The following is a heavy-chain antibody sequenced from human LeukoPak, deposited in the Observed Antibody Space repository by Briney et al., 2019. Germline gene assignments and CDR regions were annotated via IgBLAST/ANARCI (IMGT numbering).Heavy chain of an antibody. J-gene: IGHJ6*02. D-gene: IGHD6-19*01. CDR1: GGTFSSYA. CDR2: INPNSGGT. V-gene: IGHV1-2*04. CDR3: ARAVAVAEDYYYYYGMDV. Sequence: GASVKVSCKASGGTFSSYAISWVRQAPGQGLEWMGWINPNSGGTNYAQKFQGWVTMTRDTSIGTAYMELSRLRSDDTAVYYCARAVAVAEDYYYYYGMDVWGQGTTVTVSS.